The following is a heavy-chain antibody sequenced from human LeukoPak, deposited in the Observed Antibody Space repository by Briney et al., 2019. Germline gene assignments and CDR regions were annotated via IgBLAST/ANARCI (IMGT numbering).Heavy chain of an antibody. D-gene: IGHD3-10*01. V-gene: IGHV3-23*01. CDR2: ISGSGGST. Sequence: GGSLRLSCAASGFTFSSYAMTWVRQAPGKGLEWVSAISGSGGSTYYADSVKGRFTISRDNSKNTLYLQMNSLRAEDTAVYYCAKALGLLLWFGVPLDYWGQGTLVTVSS. CDR3: AKALGLLLWFGVPLDY. CDR1: GFTFSSYA. J-gene: IGHJ4*02.